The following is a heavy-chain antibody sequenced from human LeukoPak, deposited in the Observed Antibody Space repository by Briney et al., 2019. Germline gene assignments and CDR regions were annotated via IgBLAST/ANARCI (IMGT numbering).Heavy chain of an antibody. J-gene: IGHJ6*03. CDR2: IKQDGSEK. V-gene: IGHV3-7*01. Sequence: GGSLRLSCAASGFTFSSYWMSWVRQAPGKGLEWVANIKQDGSEKYYVDSVKGRFTISRDNAKNSLYLQMNSLRAEDTAVYYCARGGYYDFWSGYYPWYYYYYMDVWGKGTTVTVSS. D-gene: IGHD3-3*01. CDR3: ARGGYYDFWSGYYPWYYYYYMDV. CDR1: GFTFSSYW.